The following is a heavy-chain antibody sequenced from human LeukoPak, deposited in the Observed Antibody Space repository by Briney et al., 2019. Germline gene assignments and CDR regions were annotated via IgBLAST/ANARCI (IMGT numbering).Heavy chain of an antibody. CDR2: IDYSGST. Sequence: KTSETLSLTCTVSGGSIRTFYWSWLRQPPGKGLELIGYIDYSGSTNFNPSLKSRVTISVDTSKNQFSLKLSSVTAADTAVYYCAREKRYSSSWYSDYWGQGTLVTVSS. J-gene: IGHJ4*02. CDR3: AREKRYSSSWYSDY. CDR1: GGSIRTFY. V-gene: IGHV4-59*12. D-gene: IGHD6-13*01.